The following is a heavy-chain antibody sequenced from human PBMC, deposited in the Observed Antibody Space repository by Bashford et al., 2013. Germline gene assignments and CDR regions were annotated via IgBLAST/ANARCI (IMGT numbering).Heavy chain of an antibody. Sequence: ESLKISCQASGYRFSRYWITWVRQTPGKGLEWMGSSILVTLMPDIARPSQGQITISADKSINTAYLQWNSLKASDTAMYYCARLSSALDVLPGIAMSGTPIDYWGRGNTGHRLL. V-gene: IGHV5-51*01. CDR2: SILVTLMP. CDR1: GYRFSRYW. D-gene: IGHD6-19*01. J-gene: IGHJ4*02. CDR3: ARLSSALDVLPGIAMSGTPIDY.